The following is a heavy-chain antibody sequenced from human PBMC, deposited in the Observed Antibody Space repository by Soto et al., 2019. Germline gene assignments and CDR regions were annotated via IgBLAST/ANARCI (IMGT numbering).Heavy chain of an antibody. V-gene: IGHV4-4*02. CDR3: ARGGGSPYHNHEFDF. CDR2: IHHSGST. D-gene: IGHD6-13*01. CDR1: GDSISSTNW. J-gene: IGHJ4*02. Sequence: SETLSLTCAVSGDSISSTNWWSWVRQPPGKGLEWIGEIHHSGSTNYNPSLKSRVTISVEKSKNQFSLTLSSVTAADTAVYYCARGGGSPYHNHEFDFWGQGTLVTVSS.